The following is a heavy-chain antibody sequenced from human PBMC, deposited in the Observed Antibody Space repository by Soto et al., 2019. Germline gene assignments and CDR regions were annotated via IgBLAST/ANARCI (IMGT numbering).Heavy chain of an antibody. V-gene: IGHV4-31*03. CDR2: IYYSGST. CDR3: ASLVVPGPTSDSSGYSGAFDI. Sequence: SETLSLTCTVSGVSITSGAYYWSWIRQHPGKGLQWIGYIYYSGSTYYNPSLKSRVTTSVDTSKNQFSLKLTSVTAADTAVYYCASLVVPGPTSDSSGYSGAFDIWGQGTMVT. CDR1: GVSITSGAYY. D-gene: IGHD3-22*01. J-gene: IGHJ3*02.